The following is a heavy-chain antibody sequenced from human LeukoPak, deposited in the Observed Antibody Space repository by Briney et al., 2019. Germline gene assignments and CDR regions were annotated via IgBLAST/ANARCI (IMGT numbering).Heavy chain of an antibody. V-gene: IGHV4-59*08. J-gene: IGHJ3*01. Sequence: PSETLSLTCTVSGASISSYYWSWIRQPPGKGLEWIGYVYHSGSANYNPSLKSRVSISVDMSKNQFSLKLNSVTAADTAMYYCARHRAGYPTSWFFWGQGTMVIVSS. CDR3: ARHRAGYPTSWFF. CDR2: VYHSGSA. CDR1: GASISSYY. D-gene: IGHD3-10*01.